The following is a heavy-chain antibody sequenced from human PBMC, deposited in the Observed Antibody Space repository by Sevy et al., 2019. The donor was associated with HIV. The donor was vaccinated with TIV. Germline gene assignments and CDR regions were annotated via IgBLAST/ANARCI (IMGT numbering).Heavy chain of an antibody. J-gene: IGHJ4*02. D-gene: IGHD4-17*01. V-gene: IGHV3-33*01. CDR3: ARDLEFYDYGDYGPAFMLDY. CDR1: GFTFSTYG. Sequence: GGSLRLSCAASGFTFSTYGMHWVRQAPGKGLEWVAVIWFDGSNTYYADSVKGRFIISRDIAKNTLHLQMYSLRAEDTAVYYCARDLEFYDYGDYGPAFMLDYWGQGTLVTVSS. CDR2: IWFDGSNT.